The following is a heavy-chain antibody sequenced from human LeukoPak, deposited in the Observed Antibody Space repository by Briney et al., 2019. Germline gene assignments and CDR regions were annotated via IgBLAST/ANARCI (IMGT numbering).Heavy chain of an antibody. D-gene: IGHD3-10*01. V-gene: IGHV3-30*18. Sequence: AGGSLRLSCAASGFSVSSNYMNWVRQAPGKGLEWVAVISYDGSNKYYADSVKGRFTISRDNSKNTLYLQMNSLRAEDTAVYYCAKGVRLVSWPFDYWGQGTLVTVSS. CDR2: ISYDGSNK. CDR3: AKGVRLVSWPFDY. CDR1: GFSVSSNY. J-gene: IGHJ4*02.